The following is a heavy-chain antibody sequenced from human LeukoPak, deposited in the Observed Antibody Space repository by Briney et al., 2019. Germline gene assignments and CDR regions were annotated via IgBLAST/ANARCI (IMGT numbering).Heavy chain of an antibody. CDR1: GFTFSSYG. CDR3: ARARRWASDY. V-gene: IGHV3-64*01. CDR2: ISRNGGTT. J-gene: IGHJ4*02. D-gene: IGHD4-23*01. Sequence: GGSLRLSCAASGFTFSSYGMVWVRQAPGKGLEYVSGISRNGGTTYYGNSVKGRFTISRDNSKDTLHLQMGSLRTEDMAVYYCARARRWASDYWGQGTLVPVAS.